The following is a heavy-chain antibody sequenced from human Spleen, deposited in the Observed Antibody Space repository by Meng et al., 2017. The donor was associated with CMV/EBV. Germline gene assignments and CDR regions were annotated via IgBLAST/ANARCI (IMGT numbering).Heavy chain of an antibody. Sequence: GESLKISCAVSGFSFSTYAMNWVRQVPGKGLEWVSFIPSDGSNEHYADSVKGRFTISRDNSKNTVWLQMNRLRADDTAVYYCAMFRGVTTPLDYWGQGTLVTVSS. J-gene: IGHJ4*02. CDR3: AMFRGVTTPLDY. CDR2: IPSDGSNE. CDR1: GFSFSTYA. D-gene: IGHD3-10*01. V-gene: IGHV3-30*02.